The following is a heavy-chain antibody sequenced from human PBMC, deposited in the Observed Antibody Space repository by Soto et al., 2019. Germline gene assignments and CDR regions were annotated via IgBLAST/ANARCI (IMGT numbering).Heavy chain of an antibody. J-gene: IGHJ4*02. D-gene: IGHD6-13*01. CDR3: AKDFIAATGTPSYYFDS. CDR1: GFTFSNYA. V-gene: IGHV3-23*01. CDR2: ISGSAVYT. Sequence: EVQLLESGGGLVQPGGSLRLSCAASGFTFSNYAMSWVRQAPGKGLEWVSSISGSAVYTYYADSVKGRFTISRDNSKNTLFLQMNSLRAEDSAVYYCAKDFIAATGTPSYYFDSWGQGILVTVSS.